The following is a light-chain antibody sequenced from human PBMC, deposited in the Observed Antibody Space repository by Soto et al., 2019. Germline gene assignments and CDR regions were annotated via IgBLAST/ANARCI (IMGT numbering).Light chain of an antibody. Sequence: EIVLTQSPGTLSLSPGERATLSCRASQSVADNYLAWYQQKPGQPPRLLIYAASHRDTGIPDTFSGSGSGTDFTLTITSLQPEDFALYYCQQYGHSPRTFGQGTKVEIK. CDR3: QQYGHSPRT. CDR2: AAS. CDR1: QSVADNY. V-gene: IGKV3-20*01. J-gene: IGKJ1*01.